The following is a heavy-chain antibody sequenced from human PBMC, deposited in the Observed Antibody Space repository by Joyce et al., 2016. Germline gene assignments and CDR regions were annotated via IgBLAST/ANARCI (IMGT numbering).Heavy chain of an antibody. CDR1: GLTFSRYA. J-gene: IGHJ2*01. V-gene: IGHV3-23*01. CDR3: AKSDSTSPGNFDL. CDR2: ISGSGEST. D-gene: IGHD2-2*01. Sequence: EVQLLESGGGLVQRGGSLRLSCAASGLTFSRYAVTWVGQAPGKGREWVSSISGSGESTYYADSVRCRFTISRDNSKSTVYLQMNSLRAEDTALYFCAKSDSTSPGNFDLWGRGTLVTVSS.